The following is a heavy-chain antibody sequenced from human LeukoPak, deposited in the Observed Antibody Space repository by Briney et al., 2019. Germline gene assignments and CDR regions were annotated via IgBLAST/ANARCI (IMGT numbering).Heavy chain of an antibody. V-gene: IGHV1-2*02. Sequence: ASVKVSCEASGYTFTGYYMHWVRQAPGQGLEWMGWINPNSGGTNYAQKFQGRVTMTRDTSISTAYMELSRLRSDDTAVYYCARVVVPAAPSCDAFDIWGQGTMVTVSS. CDR3: ARVVVPAAPSCDAFDI. D-gene: IGHD2-2*01. CDR2: INPNSGGT. CDR1: GYTFTGYY. J-gene: IGHJ3*02.